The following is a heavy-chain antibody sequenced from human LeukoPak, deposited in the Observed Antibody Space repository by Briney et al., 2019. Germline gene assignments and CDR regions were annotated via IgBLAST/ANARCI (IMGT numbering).Heavy chain of an antibody. J-gene: IGHJ3*02. Sequence: RRASVKVSCKASGGTFSSYAISWVRQAPGQGLEWMGRINPNSGGTNYAQKFQGRVTMTRDTSISTAYMELSRLRSDDTAVYYCARSLPLYSGSSNDAFDIWGQGTMVTVSS. V-gene: IGHV1-2*06. CDR3: ARSLPLYSGSSNDAFDI. CDR2: INPNSGGT. D-gene: IGHD1-26*01. CDR1: GGTFSSYA.